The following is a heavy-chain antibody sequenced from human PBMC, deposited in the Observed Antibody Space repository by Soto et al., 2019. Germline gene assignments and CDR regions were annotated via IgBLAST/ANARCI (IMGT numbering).Heavy chain of an antibody. CDR2: ISSDGSNK. J-gene: IGHJ4*02. CDR1: GFTFSSYA. CDR3: ARDGPYSYGTFDY. V-gene: IGHV3-30-3*01. D-gene: IGHD5-18*01. Sequence: QVQLMESGGGVVQPGRSLRLSCAASGFTFSSYAMHWVRQAPGKGLEWVAVISSDGSNKYYADSVKGRFTISRDNSKNTLCLQMNSLRAEDTAVYYCARDGPYSYGTFDYWGQGTLVTVSS.